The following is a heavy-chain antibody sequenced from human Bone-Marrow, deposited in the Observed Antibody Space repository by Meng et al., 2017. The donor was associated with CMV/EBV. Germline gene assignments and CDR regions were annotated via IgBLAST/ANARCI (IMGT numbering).Heavy chain of an antibody. Sequence: SVKVSCKASGGSFSNYAISWVRQAPGQGLEWMGGIIPMFGTANYSQNFRGRVTMTTDESTTTAYMELTRLRSEDTAVYYCARDGFDYYTMDVWGQGTTVTVSS. CDR3: ARDGFDYYTMDV. J-gene: IGHJ6*02. D-gene: IGHD3-10*01. CDR1: GGSFSNYA. V-gene: IGHV1-69*05. CDR2: IIPMFGTA.